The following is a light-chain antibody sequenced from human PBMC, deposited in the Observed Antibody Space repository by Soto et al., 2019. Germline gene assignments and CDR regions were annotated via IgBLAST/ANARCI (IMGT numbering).Light chain of an antibody. V-gene: IGKV1-5*01. CDR3: QQYHTYPLT. CDR2: DAS. Sequence: DIQMTQSPSTLSASVGDRVTITCRASQKIYSWLAWYQQRPGKAPKLLIYDASSLASGVPSRFSGSESGTEFTLTISSMQTADSAHYYCQQYHTYPLTFGGGTKVDIK. J-gene: IGKJ4*01. CDR1: QKIYSW.